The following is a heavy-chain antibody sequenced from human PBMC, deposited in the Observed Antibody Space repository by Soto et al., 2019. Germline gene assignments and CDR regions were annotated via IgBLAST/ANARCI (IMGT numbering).Heavy chain of an antibody. CDR3: ARTVGYYGSGTVWPEY. CDR2: IIPILGIA. Sequence: SVKVSCKASGGTFSSYTISWVRQAPGQGLEWMGRIIPILGIANYAQKFQGRVTITADKSTSTAYMELSSLRSEDTAVYYCARTVGYYGSGTVWPEYWGQGTQVTVSS. CDR1: GGTFSSYT. J-gene: IGHJ4*02. V-gene: IGHV1-69*02. D-gene: IGHD3-10*01.